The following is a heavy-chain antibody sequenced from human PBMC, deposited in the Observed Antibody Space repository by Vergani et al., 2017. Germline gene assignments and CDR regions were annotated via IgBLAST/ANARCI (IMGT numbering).Heavy chain of an antibody. J-gene: IGHJ4*02. CDR2: ISWNSGSI. CDR1: GFTFSSYS. CDR3: AKDEGGRTTVTTFDY. V-gene: IGHV3-21*04. D-gene: IGHD4-17*01. Sequence: EVQLVESGGGLVKPGGSLRLSCAASGFTFSSYSMNWVRQAPGKGLEWVSGISWNSGSIGYADSVKGRFTISRDNAKNSLYLQMNSLRAEDTAVYYCAKDEGGRTTVTTFDYWGQGTLVTVSS.